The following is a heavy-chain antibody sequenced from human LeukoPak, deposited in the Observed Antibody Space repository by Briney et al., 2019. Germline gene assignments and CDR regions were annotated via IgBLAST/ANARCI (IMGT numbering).Heavy chain of an antibody. CDR2: INHSGST. Sequence: PSETLSLTCAVYGGSFSGYYWSWIRQPPGKGLEWIGEINHSGSTNYNPSLKSRVTISVDTSKNQFSLKLSSVTAADTAVYYCALSLVRRYYDFWSGYPNWFDPWGQGTLVTVSS. J-gene: IGHJ5*02. D-gene: IGHD3-3*01. CDR1: GGSFSGYY. V-gene: IGHV4-34*01. CDR3: ALSLVRRYYDFWSGYPNWFDP.